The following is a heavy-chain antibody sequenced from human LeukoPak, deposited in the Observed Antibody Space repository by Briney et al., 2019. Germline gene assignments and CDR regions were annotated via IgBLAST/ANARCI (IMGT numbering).Heavy chain of an antibody. V-gene: IGHV4-38-2*02. CDR3: ARENDY. CDR1: GYSISSGYY. J-gene: IGHJ4*02. CDR2: IYHSGST. Sequence: MSSETLSLTCTVSGYSISSGYYWGWIRQPPGKGLEWIGSIYHSGSTYYNPSLKSRVTISVDTSKNQFSLKLSSVTAADTAVYYWARENDYGAQGPLAPVSS.